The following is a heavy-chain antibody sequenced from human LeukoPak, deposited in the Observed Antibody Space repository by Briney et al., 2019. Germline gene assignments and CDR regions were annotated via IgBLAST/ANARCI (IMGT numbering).Heavy chain of an antibody. D-gene: IGHD6-19*01. CDR2: MNPNSGNT. Sequence: ASVKVSCKASGGTFSSYAISWVRQAPGQGLEWMGWMNPNSGNTGYAQKFQGRVTMTRNTSISTAYMELSSLRSEDTAVYYCARGRQGAVAGWFDPWGQGTLVTVSS. J-gene: IGHJ5*02. CDR1: GGTFSSYA. CDR3: ARGRQGAVAGWFDP. V-gene: IGHV1-8*02.